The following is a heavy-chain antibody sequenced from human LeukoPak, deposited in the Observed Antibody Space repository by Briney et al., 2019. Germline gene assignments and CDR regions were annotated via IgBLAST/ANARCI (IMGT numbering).Heavy chain of an antibody. CDR2: ISSSSSTI. CDR1: GFTFSSYS. CDR3: ATQAVNDYGDYVDDY. V-gene: IGHV3-48*01. D-gene: IGHD4-17*01. Sequence: GGSLRLSCAASGFTFSSYSMNWVRQAPGKGLEWVSYISSSSSTIYYADSVKGRFTISRDNSKNTTYLQMNSLRAEDTAVYYCATQAVNDYGDYVDDYWGQGTLVTVSS. J-gene: IGHJ4*02.